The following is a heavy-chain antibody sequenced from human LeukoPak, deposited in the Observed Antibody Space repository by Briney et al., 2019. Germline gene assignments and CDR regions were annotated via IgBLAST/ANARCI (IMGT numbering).Heavy chain of an antibody. CDR2: ISAYNGNT. V-gene: IGHV1-18*01. J-gene: IGHJ4*02. D-gene: IGHD5-12*01. Sequence: ASVKVSCKASGYTFTSYGISWVRQAPGQGLEWMGWISAYNGNTNYAQKLQGRVTMSTDTSTSTAYMELRSLRSDDTAVYYCTRDLGQWLLQGIFFDYWGQGTLVTVSS. CDR1: GYTFTSYG. CDR3: TRDLGQWLLQGIFFDY.